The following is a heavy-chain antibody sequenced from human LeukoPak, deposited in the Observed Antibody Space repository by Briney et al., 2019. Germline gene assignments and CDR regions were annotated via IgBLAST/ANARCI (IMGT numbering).Heavy chain of an antibody. J-gene: IGHJ5*02. Sequence: KPSETLFLTCTVSGGSITDYYWSWIRQPAGKRLEWIGHIYKSGSTDYNPSLKSRVTMSIDTSKSQFSLNLSSVTAADTAVYYCARDDRVSGTFLRWFDPWGQGTLVTVSS. CDR3: ARDDRVSGTFLRWFDP. CDR1: GGSITDYY. V-gene: IGHV4-4*07. CDR2: IYKSGST. D-gene: IGHD1-26*01.